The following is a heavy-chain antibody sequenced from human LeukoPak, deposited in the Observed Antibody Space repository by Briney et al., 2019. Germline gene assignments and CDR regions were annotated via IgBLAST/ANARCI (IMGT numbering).Heavy chain of an antibody. CDR3: ARRYCSGGSCYSVDY. D-gene: IGHD2-15*01. V-gene: IGHV3-7*01. Sequence: GGSLRLSCAASGFTFSSYWMSWVRQAPGKGLEWVANLNKDGSEKYYVDSVKGRFTISRDYARNSLYLQMNSLRAEDTAVYYCARRYCSGGSCYSVDYWGQGTLVTVSS. CDR1: GFTFSSYW. J-gene: IGHJ4*02. CDR2: LNKDGSEK.